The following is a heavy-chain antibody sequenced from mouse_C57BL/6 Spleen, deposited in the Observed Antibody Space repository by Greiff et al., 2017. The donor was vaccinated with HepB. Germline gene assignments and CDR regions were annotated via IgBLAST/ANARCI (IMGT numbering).Heavy chain of an antibody. V-gene: IGHV1-26*01. J-gene: IGHJ4*01. D-gene: IGHD2-5*01. CDR3: ARYYSNSDAMDY. CDR1: GYTFTDYY. CDR2: INPNNGGT. Sequence: EVQLQQSGPELVKPGASVKISCKASGYTFTDYYMNWVKQSHGKSLEWIGDINPNNGGTSYNQKFKGKATLTVDKSSSTAYMELRSLTSEDSAVYYCARYYSNSDAMDYWGQGTSVTVSS.